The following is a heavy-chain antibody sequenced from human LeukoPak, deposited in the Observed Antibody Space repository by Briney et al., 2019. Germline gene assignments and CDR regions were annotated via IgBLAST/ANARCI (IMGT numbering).Heavy chain of an antibody. CDR1: GLSLNSYA. CDR2: SSSSDDGK. J-gene: IGHJ4*01. V-gene: IGHV3-23*01. D-gene: IGHD2-21*01. Sequence: GGSLRLSCTAPGLSLNSYAISWVRQVPGKGLEWVSASSSSDDGKWYADSVRGRFTISRDTSKNTVYLQMNSLRVEDAGVYYCAKAPVTSCRGAFCYPFDYWGHGTLVTVSS. CDR3: AKAPVTSCRGAFCYPFDY.